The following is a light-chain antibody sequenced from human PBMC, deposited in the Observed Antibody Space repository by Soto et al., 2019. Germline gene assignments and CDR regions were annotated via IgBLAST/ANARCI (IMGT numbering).Light chain of an antibody. CDR2: EVT. V-gene: IGLV2-14*01. J-gene: IGLJ1*01. Sequence: QSVLTQPASVSGSLGQSITMSCTGTSTDVGGYNFVSWYQQHPDKAPKLLIYEVTNRPSGVSNRFSGSKSGNTASLTISGLQAEDEADYYCAAWDDRLSGYGFGGGTKVTVL. CDR3: AAWDDRLSGYG. CDR1: STDVGGYNF.